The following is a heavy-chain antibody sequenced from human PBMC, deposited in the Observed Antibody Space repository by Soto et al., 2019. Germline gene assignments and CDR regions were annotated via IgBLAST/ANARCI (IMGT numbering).Heavy chain of an antibody. CDR3: AKGLNYYGSGSRKLYYYYMDV. Sequence: SETLSLTCAVYGGSFSGYYWSWIRQPPGKGLEWIGEINHSGSTNYNPSLKSRVTISVDTSKNQFSLKLSSVTAADTAVYYCAKGLNYYGSGSRKLYYYYMDVWGKGTTVTVSS. CDR1: GGSFSGYY. D-gene: IGHD3-10*01. CDR2: INHSGST. J-gene: IGHJ6*03. V-gene: IGHV4-34*01.